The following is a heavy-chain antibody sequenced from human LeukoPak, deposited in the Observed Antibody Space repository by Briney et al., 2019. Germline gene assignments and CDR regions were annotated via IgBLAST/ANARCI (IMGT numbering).Heavy chain of an antibody. Sequence: GGSLRLSCAASGFTFSSYGMHWVRQAPGKGLEWVAVIWYNGSNKYYADSVKGRFTISRDNSKNTLYLQMNSLRAEDTAVYYCARGGIVGATSPDYWGQGTLVTVSS. CDR3: ARGGIVGATSPDY. CDR1: GFTFSSYG. V-gene: IGHV3-33*01. D-gene: IGHD1-26*01. CDR2: IWYNGSNK. J-gene: IGHJ4*02.